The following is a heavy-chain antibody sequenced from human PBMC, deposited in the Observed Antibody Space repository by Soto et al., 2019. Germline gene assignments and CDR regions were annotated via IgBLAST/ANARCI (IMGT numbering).Heavy chain of an antibody. V-gene: IGHV3-33*01. Sequence: GGSLRLSCAASGFTFSSYGMHWVRQAPGKGLEWVAVIWYDGSNKYYADSVKGRFTISRDNSKNTLYLQMNSLRAEDTAVYYCARVPSYYYDSSGKKWVDRYGMDVWGQGTTVTVSS. D-gene: IGHD3-22*01. CDR1: GFTFSSYG. J-gene: IGHJ6*02. CDR2: IWYDGSNK. CDR3: ARVPSYYYDSSGKKWVDRYGMDV.